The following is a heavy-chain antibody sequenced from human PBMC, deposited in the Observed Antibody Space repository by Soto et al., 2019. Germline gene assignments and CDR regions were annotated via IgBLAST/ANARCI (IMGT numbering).Heavy chain of an antibody. V-gene: IGHV1-3*01. Sequence: ASVKVSCKASGYTFTSYAMHWVRQAPGQRLEWMGWINAGNGNTKHSQKFQGRVTITRDTSASTAYMELSSLRPEDTAVYFCARDLYSTSWYARAFDMWGQGTMVTVSS. J-gene: IGHJ3*02. CDR2: INAGNGNT. CDR3: ARDLYSTSWYARAFDM. D-gene: IGHD6-13*01. CDR1: GYTFTSYA.